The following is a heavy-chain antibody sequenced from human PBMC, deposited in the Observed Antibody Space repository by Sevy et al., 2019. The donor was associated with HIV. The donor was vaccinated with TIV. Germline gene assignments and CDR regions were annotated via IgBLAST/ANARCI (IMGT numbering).Heavy chain of an antibody. V-gene: IGHV3-30-3*01. CDR2: ISYDGSSK. CDR3: TRDVGYSTGWYPSDY. CDR1: GFSVSTHA. D-gene: IGHD6-19*01. J-gene: IGHJ4*02. Sequence: GGSLRLSCAASGFSVSTHAMHWVRQAPGKGLEWVALISYDGSSKYYADSVKGRLTISRDNSKNTLYLQISSLRPDDTAVYYCTRDVGYSTGWYPSDYWGQGTLVTVSS.